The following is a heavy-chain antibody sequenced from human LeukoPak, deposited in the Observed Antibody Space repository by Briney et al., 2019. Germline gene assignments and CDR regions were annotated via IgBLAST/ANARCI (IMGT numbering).Heavy chain of an antibody. CDR2: IGRGGSII. V-gene: IGHV3-48*03. D-gene: IGHD3/OR15-3a*01. CDR3: ARSTGYYTSGAFDI. J-gene: IGHJ3*02. Sequence: GGSLRLSCAASGFTFSTYEMNWVCQAPGKGLEWVSYIGRGGSIIYYADSVKGRFTISRDNAKNSLYLQMNSLRAEDTAVYFCARSTGYYTSGAFDIWGQGTTVTVSS. CDR1: GFTFSTYE.